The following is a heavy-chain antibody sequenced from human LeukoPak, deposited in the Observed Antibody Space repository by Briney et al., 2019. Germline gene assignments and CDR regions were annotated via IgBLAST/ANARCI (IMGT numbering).Heavy chain of an antibody. CDR2: INPSGGST. V-gene: IGHV1-46*01. Sequence: ASVNVSCKASGYTFTSYYMHWVRQAPGQGLEWMGIINPSGGSTSYAQKFQGRVTMTRDMSTSTVYMELSSLRSEERAIYYCARDNSVGDNAWWFDPWGQGTLVTVSS. CDR1: GYTFTSYY. CDR3: ARDNSVGDNAWWFDP. D-gene: IGHD1-26*01. J-gene: IGHJ5*02.